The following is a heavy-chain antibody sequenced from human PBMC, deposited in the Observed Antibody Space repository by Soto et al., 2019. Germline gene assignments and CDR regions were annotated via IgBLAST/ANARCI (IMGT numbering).Heavy chain of an antibody. Sequence: GGSLRLSCAASGFTFSSYWMSWVRQAPGKGLEWVANIKQDGSGKYYVDSVKGRFTISRDNAKNSLYLRMDSLRDEDTAVYYCATWAIAVGGEGYWGQGTLVTVSS. CDR1: GFTFSSYW. CDR2: IKQDGSGK. D-gene: IGHD6-19*01. CDR3: ATWAIAVGGEGY. V-gene: IGHV3-7*01. J-gene: IGHJ4*02.